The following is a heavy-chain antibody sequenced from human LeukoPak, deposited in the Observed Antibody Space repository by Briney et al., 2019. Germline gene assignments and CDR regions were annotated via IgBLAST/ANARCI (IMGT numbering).Heavy chain of an antibody. CDR3: ARDQGSGSYSLYYYYMDV. D-gene: IGHD3-10*01. CDR1: GGSISSGSYY. V-gene: IGHV4-61*02. Sequence: SQTLSLTCTVSGGSISSGSYYWSWIRQPAGKGLEWIGRIYTSGSTNYNPSLKSRVTMSVDTSKNQFSLKLSSVTAADTAVYYCARDQGSGSYSLYYYYMDVWGKGTTVTISS. J-gene: IGHJ6*03. CDR2: IYTSGST.